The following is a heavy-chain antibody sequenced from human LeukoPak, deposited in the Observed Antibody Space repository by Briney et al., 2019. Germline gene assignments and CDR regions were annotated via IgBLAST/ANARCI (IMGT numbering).Heavy chain of an antibody. V-gene: IGHV4-59*04. D-gene: IGHD6-13*01. Sequence: SETLSLTCTVSGGSISSYYWSWIRQPPGKGLEWIGYIYYSGSTYYNPSLKSRVTISVDTSKNQFSLKLSSVTAADTAVYYCARQPAAADPFDYWGQGTLVTVSS. CDR1: GGSISSYY. CDR3: ARQPAAADPFDY. CDR2: IYYSGST. J-gene: IGHJ4*02.